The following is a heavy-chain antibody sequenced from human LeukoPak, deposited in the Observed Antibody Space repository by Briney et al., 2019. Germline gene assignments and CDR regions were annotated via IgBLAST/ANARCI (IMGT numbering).Heavy chain of an antibody. J-gene: IGHJ4*02. CDR2: ISASGGST. CDR1: GFTFSYSW. V-gene: IGHV3-23*01. D-gene: IGHD1-1*01. Sequence: GGSLRLSCVASGFTFSYSWMIWVRQAPGRGLEWVSVISASGGSTYYADSVKGRFTISRDNSNNRLYLEMNSLRAEDTAVYYCAKHAGTTRQTKDYWGQGTLVTVSS. CDR3: AKHAGTTRQTKDY.